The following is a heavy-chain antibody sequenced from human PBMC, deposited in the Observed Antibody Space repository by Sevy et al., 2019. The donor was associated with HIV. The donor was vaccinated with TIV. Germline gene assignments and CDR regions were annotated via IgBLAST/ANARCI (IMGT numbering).Heavy chain of an antibody. J-gene: IGHJ4*02. Sequence: GGSPRLSCAASGFTFSSYDMSWVRQAPGKGLEWVSGISPTGGTTHYAESVKGRFIISRDNSKKTLFLQMNSLRAEDTALYYCAKDLEQQLGPDYWGQGTQVTVS. CDR1: GFTFSSYD. CDR2: ISPTGGTT. CDR3: AKDLEQQLGPDY. V-gene: IGHV3-23*01. D-gene: IGHD6-13*01.